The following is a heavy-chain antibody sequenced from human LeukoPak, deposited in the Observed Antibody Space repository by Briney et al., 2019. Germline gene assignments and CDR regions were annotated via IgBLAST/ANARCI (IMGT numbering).Heavy chain of an antibody. J-gene: IGHJ5*02. V-gene: IGHV1-69*04. CDR1: GGTFSNYA. D-gene: IGHD3-22*01. CDR3: ARDHNYYDSSGYYYVHNWFDP. Sequence: ASVKVSCKASGGTFSNYAISWVRQAPGQGLEWMGRIIPILGIANYAQKFQGRVTITADKSTSTVYMELSSLRSEDTAVYYCARDHNYYDSSGYYYVHNWFDPWGQGTLVTASS. CDR2: IIPILGIA.